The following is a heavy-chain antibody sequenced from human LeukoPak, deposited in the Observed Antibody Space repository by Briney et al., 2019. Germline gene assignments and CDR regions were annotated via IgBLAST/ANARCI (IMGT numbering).Heavy chain of an antibody. J-gene: IGHJ5*02. Sequence: GGSLRLSCAASGFTFSSYAMSWVRQAPGKGLDWVSAISGSGGSTYYADSVKGRFTISRDNSKNTLYLQMNSLRAEDTAVYYCAKDSSGSSSSWYRWFDPWGQGTLVTVSS. CDR2: ISGSGGST. CDR3: AKDSSGSSSSWYRWFDP. D-gene: IGHD6-13*01. CDR1: GFTFSSYA. V-gene: IGHV3-23*01.